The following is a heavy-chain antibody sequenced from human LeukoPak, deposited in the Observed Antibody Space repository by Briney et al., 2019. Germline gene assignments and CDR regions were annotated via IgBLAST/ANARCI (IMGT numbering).Heavy chain of an antibody. D-gene: IGHD3-10*01. CDR1: GFIFSDYW. J-gene: IGHJ4*02. Sequence: GGSLRLSCAASGFIFSDYWMSWVRQAPGKGLEWVANIKQYGSEKYYVDSVKGRFTISRDNAKNSLFLQMNSLRAEDTAVYYCARDIVIYGSGSNYWGQGTLVTVSS. CDR2: IKQYGSEK. V-gene: IGHV3-7*01. CDR3: ARDIVIYGSGSNY.